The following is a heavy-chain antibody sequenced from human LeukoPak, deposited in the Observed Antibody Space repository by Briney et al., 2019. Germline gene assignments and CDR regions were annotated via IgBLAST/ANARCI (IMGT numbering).Heavy chain of an antibody. CDR1: GFTFSSYW. J-gene: IGHJ4*02. V-gene: IGHV3-23*01. D-gene: IGHD3-22*01. CDR2: ISGSGGSA. Sequence: PGGSLRLSCAASGFTFSSYWMHWVRQAPGKGLEWVSAISGSGGSAYYADSVKGRFTISRDNSKNTLYLQMNSLRAEDTAVYYCGREYASSGYCDSWGQGTLVTVSS. CDR3: GREYASSGYCDS.